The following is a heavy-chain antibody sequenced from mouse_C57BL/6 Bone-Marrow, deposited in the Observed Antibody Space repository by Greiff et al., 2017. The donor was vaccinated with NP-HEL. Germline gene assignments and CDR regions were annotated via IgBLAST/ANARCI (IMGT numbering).Heavy chain of an antibody. CDR2: IYPGDGDT. J-gene: IGHJ2*01. Sequence: VQLQQSGPELVKPGASVKISCKASGYAFSSSWMNWVKQRPGKGLEWIGRIYPGDGDTNYNGKFKGKATLTADKSSSTAYMQLSSLTSEDSAVYFCARGDGSSYDYFDYWGQGTTLTVSS. CDR3: ARGDGSSYDYFDY. D-gene: IGHD1-1*01. CDR1: GYAFSSSW. V-gene: IGHV1-82*01.